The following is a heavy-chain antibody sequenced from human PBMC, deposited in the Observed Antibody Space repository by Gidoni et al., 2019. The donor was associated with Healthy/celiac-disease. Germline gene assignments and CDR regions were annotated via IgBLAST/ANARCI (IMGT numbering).Heavy chain of an antibody. V-gene: IGHV1-69*08. CDR3: ARDLGGYNSNY. J-gene: IGHJ4*02. CDR2: IIPILGIA. CDR1: GGTFSSYT. D-gene: IGHD5-12*01. Sequence: QVQLVQSGAEVKKPGSSVQVSCKASGGTFSSYTISWVRQAPGQGLEWMGRIIPILGIANYAQKFQGRVTITADKSTSTAYMELSSLRSEDTAVYYCARDLGGYNSNYWGQGTLVTVSS.